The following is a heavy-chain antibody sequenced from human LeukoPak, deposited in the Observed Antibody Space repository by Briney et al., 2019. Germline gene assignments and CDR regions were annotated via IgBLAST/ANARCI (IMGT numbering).Heavy chain of an antibody. V-gene: IGHV1-2*02. CDR2: INPNSGGT. Sequence: ASVKVSCKASGYTFTGYYMHWVRQAPGQGLEWMGWINPNSGGTNYAQKFQGTVTMTRDTSISTAYMELSRLRSDDTAVYYCSRAEFSSTSCPFDYWGQGTLVTVSS. J-gene: IGHJ4*02. CDR3: SRAEFSSTSCPFDY. D-gene: IGHD2-2*01. CDR1: GYTFTGYY.